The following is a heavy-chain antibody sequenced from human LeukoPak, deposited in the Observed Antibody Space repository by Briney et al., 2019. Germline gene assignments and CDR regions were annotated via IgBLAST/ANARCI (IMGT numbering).Heavy chain of an antibody. CDR2: ISYDGSNK. J-gene: IGHJ4*02. D-gene: IGHD3-22*01. Sequence: GGSLRLSCAASGFTFSSYAMHWVRQAPGKGLEWVAVISYDGSNKYYADSVKGRFTISRDNSKNTLCLQMNSLRAEDTAVYYCAKDRGQWDYYDSNRPGRTLHWGQGTLVTVSS. CDR1: GFTFSSYA. CDR3: AKDRGQWDYYDSNRPGRTLH. V-gene: IGHV3-30-3*01.